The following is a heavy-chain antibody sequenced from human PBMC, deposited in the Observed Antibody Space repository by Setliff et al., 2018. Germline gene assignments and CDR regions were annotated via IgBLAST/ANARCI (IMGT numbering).Heavy chain of an antibody. CDR3: AREGVDTRSSTDYRYYMDV. CDR2: TIPIFGST. CDR1: GGTFSSYG. J-gene: IGHJ6*03. V-gene: IGHV1-69*05. D-gene: IGHD5-18*01. Sequence: ASVKVSCKASGGTFSSYGISWVRQAPGQGLEWMGGTIPIFGSTNYAQKFQDRVTIITDESTSTAYMELRSLGTEDTAVYYCAREGVDTRSSTDYRYYMDVWGKGTTVTVSS.